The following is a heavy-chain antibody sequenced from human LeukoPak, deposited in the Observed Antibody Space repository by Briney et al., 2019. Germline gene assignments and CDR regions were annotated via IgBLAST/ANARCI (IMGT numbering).Heavy chain of an antibody. D-gene: IGHD1-26*01. J-gene: IGHJ4*02. CDR2: ISAYNGNT. CDR3: ERDQIVGGIDY. V-gene: IGHV1-18*01. Sequence: ASVNVSCKASGYTFTSYDISWVRQPPGQGLEWMGWISAYNGNTNYAQKLKGRVTMTTDTATSTAYMELRSLRSDDTAVYYCERDQIVGGIDYWGQGTLVTVSS. CDR1: GYTFTSYD.